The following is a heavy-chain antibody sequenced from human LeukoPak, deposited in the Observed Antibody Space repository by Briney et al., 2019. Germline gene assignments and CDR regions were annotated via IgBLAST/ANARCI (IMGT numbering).Heavy chain of an antibody. Sequence: ASVKVSCKASGYTFTGYYMHWVRQAPGQGLEWMGWINPNSGGTNYAQKFQGRVTMTRDTSISTAYMELSRLRSDDTAVYYCATRRIAAAGKPMGFYYYGMDVWGQGTTVTVSS. V-gene: IGHV1-2*02. CDR3: ATRRIAAAGKPMGFYYYGMDV. J-gene: IGHJ6*02. CDR2: INPNSGGT. CDR1: GYTFTGYY. D-gene: IGHD6-13*01.